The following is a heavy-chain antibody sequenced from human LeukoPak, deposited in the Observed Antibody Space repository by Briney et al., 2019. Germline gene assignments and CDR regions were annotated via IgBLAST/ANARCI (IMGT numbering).Heavy chain of an antibody. CDR3: AKDRGFGDPYYYYGMDV. CDR1: GFTFSRYA. V-gene: IGHV3-23*01. CDR2: TSGGGGNT. D-gene: IGHD4-17*01. J-gene: IGHJ6*02. Sequence: GGSLRLSCAASGFTFSRYAMTWVPQAPGKRLEWVSGTSGGGGNTYYADSVKGRLTICRDNSKITLYLQMNSLTAEDTAVYYCAKDRGFGDPYYYYGMDVWGQGTTVTVSS.